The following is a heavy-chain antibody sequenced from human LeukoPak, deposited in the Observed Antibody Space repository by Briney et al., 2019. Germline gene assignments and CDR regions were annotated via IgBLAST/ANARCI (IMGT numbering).Heavy chain of an antibody. CDR2: ISAYNGNT. J-gene: IGHJ3*02. CDR3: ARVGSSTQRGAFDI. V-gene: IGHV1-18*01. Sequence: ASVKVSCKASGYTFTSYGISWVRQAPGQGLEWMGWISAYNGNTNYAQKLQGRVTMTTDTSSSTAYMELRSLRSDDTAVYYCARVGSSTQRGAFDIWGQGTMVTVSS. D-gene: IGHD6-13*01. CDR1: GYTFTSYG.